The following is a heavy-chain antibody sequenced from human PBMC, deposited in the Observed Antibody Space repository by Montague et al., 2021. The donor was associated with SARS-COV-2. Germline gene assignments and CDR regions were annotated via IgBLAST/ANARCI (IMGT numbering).Heavy chain of an antibody. D-gene: IGHD3-10*01. Sequence: SETLSLTCSVSGDSINNSRYYWGWIRQPPGKGLEWIGSIYYSGSAYYNPSLKSRVTISVDTSKNQFSLKLSSVTATDTAVYYCARLEWRRGVIIRGAFRTWGQGTTVTVSS. CDR2: IYYSGSA. J-gene: IGHJ3*02. V-gene: IGHV4-39*01. CDR3: ARLEWRRGVIIRGAFRT. CDR1: GDSINNSRYY.